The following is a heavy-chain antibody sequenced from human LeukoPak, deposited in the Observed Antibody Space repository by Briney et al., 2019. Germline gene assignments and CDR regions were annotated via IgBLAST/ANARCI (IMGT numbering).Heavy chain of an antibody. V-gene: IGHV3-23*01. J-gene: IGHJ4*02. CDR2: ISGSGGST. CDR3: AKDRGRTWVQVAN. Sequence: HAGGSLRLSCIGTGFTFSSDAMGWVRQAPGKGLEWVSGISGSGGSTYYADSVKGWFTISRDNSKNTLYLQMNSLRVEDTAVYYCAKDRGRTWVQVANWGQGTLVTVSS. CDR1: GFTFSSDA. D-gene: IGHD2-15*01.